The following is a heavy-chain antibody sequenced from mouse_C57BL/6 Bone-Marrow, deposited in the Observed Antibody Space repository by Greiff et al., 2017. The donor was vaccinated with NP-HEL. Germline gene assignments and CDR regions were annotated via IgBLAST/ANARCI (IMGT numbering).Heavy chain of an antibody. V-gene: IGHV1-22*01. CDR2: INPNNGGT. D-gene: IGHD3-2*02. Sequence: VQLQQSGPELVKPGASVKMSCKASGYTFTDYNMHWVKQSHGKSLEWIGYINPNNGGTSYNQKFKGKATLTVNKSSSTAYMELRSLTSEDSAVYDCARRGAAQATLAYWGQGTLGTVSA. CDR1: GYTFTDYN. J-gene: IGHJ3*01. CDR3: ARRGAAQATLAY.